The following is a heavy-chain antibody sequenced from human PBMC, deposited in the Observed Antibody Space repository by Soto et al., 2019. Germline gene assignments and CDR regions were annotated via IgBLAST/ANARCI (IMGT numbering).Heavy chain of an antibody. CDR3: ARLNYYGSGSYYSWFDP. V-gene: IGHV4-30-4*01. D-gene: IGHD3-10*01. J-gene: IGHJ5*02. CDR2: IYYSGST. Sequence: SETLSLTCTVSGGSISSGDYYWSWIRQPPGKGLEWIGYIYYSGSTYYNPSLKSRVTISVDTSKNQFSLKLSSVTAADTAVYYCARLNYYGSGSYYSWFDPWGQGTLVTAPQ. CDR1: GGSISSGDYY.